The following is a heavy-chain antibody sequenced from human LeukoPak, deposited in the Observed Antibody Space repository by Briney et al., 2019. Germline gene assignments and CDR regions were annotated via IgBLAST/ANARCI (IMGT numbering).Heavy chain of an antibody. V-gene: IGHV4-31*03. D-gene: IGHD4-17*01. Sequence: SQTLSLTCTVSGGSISTGGYYWSWIRQHPGKGLEWIGYIYYSGTSYYNPSLKSRVSISLDTSKNQFSLNLSSVTAADTAVYYCARSGTVTTWNYWGQGTLVTVSS. CDR3: ARSGTVTTWNY. J-gene: IGHJ4*02. CDR2: IYYSGTS. CDR1: GGSISTGGYY.